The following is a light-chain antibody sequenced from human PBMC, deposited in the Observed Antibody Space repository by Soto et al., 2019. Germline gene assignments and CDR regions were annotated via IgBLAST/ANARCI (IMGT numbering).Light chain of an antibody. J-gene: IGLJ1*01. CDR3: QSYDSRLSGYL. CDR2: GNS. CDR1: SSNIGAGYD. Sequence: QSVLTQPPSVSGAPGQRVTISCTGSSSNIGAGYDVHWYQQLPGTAPKLLIYGNSNRPSGVPDRFSGSKSGTSTSLAITGLQAEDEADYYCQSYDSRLSGYLFGTGTKLTGL. V-gene: IGLV1-40*01.